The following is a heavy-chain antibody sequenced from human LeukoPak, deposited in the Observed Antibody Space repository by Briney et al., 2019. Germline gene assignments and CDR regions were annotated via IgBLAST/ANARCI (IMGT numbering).Heavy chain of an antibody. V-gene: IGHV1-18*01. CDR2: ISAYNGNT. Sequence: ASVKVSFKASGYTFTSYGISWVRQAPGQGLEWMGWISAYNGNTNYAQKLQGRVTMTTDTSTSTAYMELRSLRSDDTAVYYCARDTYDILTGYPSGIKCWGQGTLVTVSS. J-gene: IGHJ4*02. CDR3: ARDTYDILTGYPSGIKC. CDR1: GYTFTSYG. D-gene: IGHD3-9*01.